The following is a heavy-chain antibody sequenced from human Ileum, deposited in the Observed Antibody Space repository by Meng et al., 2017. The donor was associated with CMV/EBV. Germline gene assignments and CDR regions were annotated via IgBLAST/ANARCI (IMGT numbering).Heavy chain of an antibody. CDR2: IYTSGST. CDR1: LGSISSAY. D-gene: IGHD6-13*01. Sequence: QVRLQGSGPGMGNPQATRAPTSTASLGSISSAYSSWIRQPAGKGLEWIGRIYTSGSTTYNPSPKSRVTMSVDTSKTQFSLKLSSVTAADTAVYYCARGPYSSSWSSFDYWGQGTLVTVSS. V-gene: IGHV4-4*07. CDR3: ARGPYSSSWSSFDY. J-gene: IGHJ4*02.